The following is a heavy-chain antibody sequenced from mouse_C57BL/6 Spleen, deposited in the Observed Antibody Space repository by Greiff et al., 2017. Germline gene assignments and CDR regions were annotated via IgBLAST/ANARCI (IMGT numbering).Heavy chain of an antibody. CDR2: IYPRDGST. CDR3: ARDYYGSSAYWYFDV. V-gene: IGHV1-85*01. D-gene: IGHD1-1*01. J-gene: IGHJ1*03. CDR1: GYTFTSYD. Sequence: QVQLKESGPELVKPGASVKLSCKASGYTFTSYDINWVKQRPGQGLEWIGWIYPRDGSTKYNEKFKGNATLTVDTSSSTAYMELHSLTSEDSAVYFCARDYYGSSAYWYFDVWGTGTTVTVSS.